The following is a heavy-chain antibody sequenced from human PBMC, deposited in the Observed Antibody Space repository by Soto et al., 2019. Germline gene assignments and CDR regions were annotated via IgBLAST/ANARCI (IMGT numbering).Heavy chain of an antibody. CDR2: ISGSGGST. V-gene: IGHV3-23*01. CDR3: ARTFPSSGFPRFFDY. Sequence: PVGSLRLSCAASGFTFSSYAMSWVRQAPGKGLEWVSAISGSGGSTYYADSVKGRFTISRDNSKNTLYLQMNSLRAEDTAVYYCARTFPSSGFPRFFDYWGQGTLVTVSS. J-gene: IGHJ4*02. CDR1: GFTFSSYA. D-gene: IGHD6-13*01.